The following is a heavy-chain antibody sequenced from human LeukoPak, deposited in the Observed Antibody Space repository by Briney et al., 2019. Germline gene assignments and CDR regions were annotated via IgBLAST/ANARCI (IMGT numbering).Heavy chain of an antibody. CDR2: IIPIFGTA. V-gene: IGHV1-69*06. Sequence: SVKVSCKASGGTFSSYAISWVRQAPGQGLEWMGRIIPIFGTANYAQKFQGRVTITADKSTSTAYMELSSLRSEDTAVYYCARAGDSSGSYSDDAFDIWGQGTMVTVSS. J-gene: IGHJ3*02. CDR1: GGTFSSYA. CDR3: ARAGDSSGSYSDDAFDI. D-gene: IGHD3-22*01.